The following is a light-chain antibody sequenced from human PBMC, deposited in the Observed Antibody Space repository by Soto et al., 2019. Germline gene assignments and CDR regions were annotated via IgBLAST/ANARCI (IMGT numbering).Light chain of an antibody. CDR3: QQRSDWPPSLT. J-gene: IGKJ4*01. Sequence: EIVLTQSPATLSLSPGERATLSCRASQSVSSSLAWYQHKPGQAPRLLIYATSHRATDIPTRFSGSGSETDFTRTISSLEPEDFAVYYCQQRSDWPPSLTFGGGTKVEIK. CDR2: ATS. CDR1: QSVSSS. V-gene: IGKV3-11*01.